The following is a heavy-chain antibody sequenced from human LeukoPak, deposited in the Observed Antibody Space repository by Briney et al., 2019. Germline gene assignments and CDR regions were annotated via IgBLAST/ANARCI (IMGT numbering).Heavy chain of an antibody. CDR3: ARADHLRFLEWPPYFDY. J-gene: IGHJ4*02. Sequence: GGSLRLSCAASGFIFSYYSVNGVREARGKGVEGGSYISNISNTIYCADSVKGRFTISRDNTKNSLYLQMNSLRAEDTAVYYCARADHLRFLEWPPYFDYWGLGTLVTLSS. V-gene: IGHV3-48*01. D-gene: IGHD3-3*01. CDR1: GFIFSYYS. CDR2: ISNISNTI.